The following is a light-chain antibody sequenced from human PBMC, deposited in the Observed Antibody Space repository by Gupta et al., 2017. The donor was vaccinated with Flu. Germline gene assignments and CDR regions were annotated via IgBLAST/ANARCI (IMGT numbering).Light chain of an antibody. Sequence: CSGDKLGDMYVSWYQQKPGQSPVVVIYEDSKRPSGIPERFSGSNSANTVALTISGTQAVDEADYYCQAWASDTVIFGGGTRLTVL. V-gene: IGLV3-1*01. J-gene: IGLJ2*01. CDR2: EDS. CDR3: QAWASDTVI. CDR1: KLGDMY.